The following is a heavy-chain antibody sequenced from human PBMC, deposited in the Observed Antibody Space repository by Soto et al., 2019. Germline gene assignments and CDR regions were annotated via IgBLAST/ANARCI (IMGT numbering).Heavy chain of an antibody. CDR2: IYYSGST. CDR3: AREEMGYSYELAVPGSFDL. CDR1: GGSISSYY. Sequence: KTSETLSLTXTVSGGSISSYYWSWIRQPPGKGLEWIGYIYYSGSTNYNPSLKSRVTISVDTSKNQFSLKLSSVTAADTAVYYCAREEMGYSYELAVPGSFDLWGRGTLVTVSS. V-gene: IGHV4-59*01. J-gene: IGHJ2*01. D-gene: IGHD5-18*01.